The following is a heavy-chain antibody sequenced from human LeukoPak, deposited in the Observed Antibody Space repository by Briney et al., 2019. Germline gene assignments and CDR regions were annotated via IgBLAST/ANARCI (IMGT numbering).Heavy chain of an antibody. CDR3: AGARPSFDY. CDR1: GYSISSGYY. Sequence: PSETLSLTCTVSGYSISSGYYWGWIRQPPGKGLEWIGSIHHSGSTYYNPSLKSRVTISVDTSKNQFSLKLSSVTAADTAVYYCAGARPSFDYWGQGTLVTVSS. CDR2: IHHSGST. V-gene: IGHV4-38-2*02. J-gene: IGHJ4*02.